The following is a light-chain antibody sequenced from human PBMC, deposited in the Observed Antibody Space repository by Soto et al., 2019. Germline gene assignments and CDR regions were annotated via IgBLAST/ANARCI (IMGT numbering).Light chain of an antibody. CDR1: SSDVGGYNY. CDR3: LSYADTAYV. J-gene: IGLJ1*01. Sequence: SVLTQPPSASGSPGQSVTISCAGTSSDVGGYNYVSWYQQYPGKVPKLMIYEVSERPSRVPDRFSGSKSGNTAFLTVSGLQAEDEADYYCLSYADTAYVFGTGTKGTV. CDR2: EVS. V-gene: IGLV2-8*01.